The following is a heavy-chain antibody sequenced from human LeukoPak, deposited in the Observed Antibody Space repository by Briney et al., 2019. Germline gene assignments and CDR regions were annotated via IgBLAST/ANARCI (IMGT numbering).Heavy chain of an antibody. J-gene: IGHJ4*02. Sequence: PGGSLRLSCAVSGFTLGSYWMHWVRQAPGQGLAWVSRVNTDGSSTTYAESVKGRFTISKDNAKNTLYLQMNGLRAEDTAVYYCAREGIDYYDSSCYDYWGQGTLVTVSS. D-gene: IGHD3-22*01. V-gene: IGHV3-74*01. CDR2: VNTDGSST. CDR1: GFTLGSYW. CDR3: AREGIDYYDSSCYDY.